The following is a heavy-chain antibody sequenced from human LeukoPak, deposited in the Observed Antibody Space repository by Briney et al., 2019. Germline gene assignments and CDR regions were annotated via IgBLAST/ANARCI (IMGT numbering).Heavy chain of an antibody. V-gene: IGHV3-7*01. Sequence: PGGSLRLSCTVSGFTVSSNSMSWVRQAPGKGLEWVANIKEDGSDKYYVDSVRGRFTISRDNAKNSLHLQMSNLRAEDTAVYYCARVNIQLWVEFCWFDPWGQGTQVTVSS. D-gene: IGHD3-16*01. CDR2: IKEDGSDK. CDR1: GFTVSSNS. J-gene: IGHJ5*02. CDR3: ARVNIQLWVEFCWFDP.